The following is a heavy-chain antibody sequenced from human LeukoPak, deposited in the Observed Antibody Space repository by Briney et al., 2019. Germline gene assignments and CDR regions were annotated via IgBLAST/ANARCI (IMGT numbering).Heavy chain of an antibody. CDR2: IWYDGSNK. CDR3: ARGRGVVPAAFNWFDP. CDR1: GFTFGSYG. V-gene: IGHV3-33*01. D-gene: IGHD2-2*01. J-gene: IGHJ5*02. Sequence: GRSLRLSCAASGFTFGSYGMHWVRQAPGKGLEWVAVIWYDGSNKYYADSVKGRFTISRDNSKNTLYLQMNSLRAEDTAVYYCARGRGVVPAAFNWFDPWGQGTLVTVSS.